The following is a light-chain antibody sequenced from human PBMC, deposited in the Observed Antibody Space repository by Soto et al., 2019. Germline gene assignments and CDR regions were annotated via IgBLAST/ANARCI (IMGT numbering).Light chain of an antibody. CDR2: DAS. Sequence: DIHMTQSPSTVSASVLDRVTITCLASQSISSWLAWYQQKPGKAPKLLIYDASSLESGVPSRFSGSGSGTEFTLTISSLQPDDFATYYCQQYNSYSWTFGQGTKVDIK. V-gene: IGKV1-5*01. CDR3: QQYNSYSWT. J-gene: IGKJ1*01. CDR1: QSISSW.